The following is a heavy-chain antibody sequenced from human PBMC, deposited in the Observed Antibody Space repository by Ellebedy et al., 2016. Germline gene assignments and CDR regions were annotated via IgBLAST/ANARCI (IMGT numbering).Heavy chain of an antibody. D-gene: IGHD3-3*02. J-gene: IGHJ4*02. CDR2: IKQDGSEK. V-gene: IGHV3-7*03. CDR1: GFTFSSYW. CDR3: VRDPFSTTGGY. Sequence: GESLKISCAASGFTFSSYWMNWVRQAPGKGLEWVANIKQDGSEKYYVGSVKGRFTISRDNAKNSLYLQMNSLRAEDTAVYYCVRDPFSTTGGYWGQGTLVTVSS.